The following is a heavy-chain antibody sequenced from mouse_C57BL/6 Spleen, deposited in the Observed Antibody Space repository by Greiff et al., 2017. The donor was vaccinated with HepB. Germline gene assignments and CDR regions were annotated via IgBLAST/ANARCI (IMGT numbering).Heavy chain of an antibody. CDR1: GFTFSDYY. D-gene: IGHD4-1*01. V-gene: IGHV5-12*01. CDR3: SSELTGFAY. Sequence: EVKLVESGGGLVQPGGSLKLSCAASGFTFSDYYMYWVRQTPEKRLEWVAYISNGGGSTYYPDTVKGRVTISRDNAKNTLYLQMSRLKSEDTAMYYCSSELTGFAYWGQGTLVTVSA. CDR2: ISNGGGST. J-gene: IGHJ3*01.